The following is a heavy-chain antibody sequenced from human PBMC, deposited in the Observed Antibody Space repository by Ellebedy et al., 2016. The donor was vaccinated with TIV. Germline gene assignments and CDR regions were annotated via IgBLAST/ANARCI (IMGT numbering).Heavy chain of an antibody. Sequence: SGPTLVKPPQTLTLTCTFSGFSLSTSGVGVGWIRQPPGKALEWLALIYWNDDKRYSPSLKSRLTITKDTSKNQVVLTMTNMDPVDTATYYCAHRGLDSSNWYGNWFDPWGQGTLVTVSS. CDR1: GFSLSTSGVG. CDR2: IYWNDDK. V-gene: IGHV2-5*01. J-gene: IGHJ5*02. CDR3: AHRGLDSSNWYGNWFDP. D-gene: IGHD6-13*01.